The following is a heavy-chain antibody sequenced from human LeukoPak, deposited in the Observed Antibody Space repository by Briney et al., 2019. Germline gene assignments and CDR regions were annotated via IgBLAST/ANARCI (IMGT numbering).Heavy chain of an antibody. CDR1: GGTFSSYA. J-gene: IGHJ6*04. CDR2: IIPIFGTA. Sequence: SVKVSCKASGGTFSSYAISWVRQAPGQGLEWMGGIIPIFGTANYAQKFQGRVTITADESTSTAYMELSSLRSEDTAVYYCARDRKGSYYPGYYGMDVWGKGTTVTVSS. D-gene: IGHD3-10*01. V-gene: IGHV1-69*13. CDR3: ARDRKGSYYPGYYGMDV.